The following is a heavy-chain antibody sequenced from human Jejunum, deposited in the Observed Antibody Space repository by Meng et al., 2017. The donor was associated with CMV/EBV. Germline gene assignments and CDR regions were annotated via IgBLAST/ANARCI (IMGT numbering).Heavy chain of an antibody. V-gene: IGHV4-4*02. CDR3: TGGCTGWYGAVDY. CDR2: IYHTGAS. J-gene: IGHJ4*02. D-gene: IGHD6-19*01. Sequence: LQAYGPGLVKPSGTLSLTCTVSGISIISDNWWRLVRQHQGKGLKWIGEIYHTGASKYNSSLMSPVTFSMKNSNNTFPLPLKSVTAEHTGVYFCTGGCTGWYGAVDYWDRGTLVTVSS. CDR1: GISIISDNW.